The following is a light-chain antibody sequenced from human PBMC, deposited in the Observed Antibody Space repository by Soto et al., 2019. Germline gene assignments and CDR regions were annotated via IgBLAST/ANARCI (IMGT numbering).Light chain of an antibody. CDR2: GAS. CDR3: QQLNSYPIT. CDR1: QSVSNN. J-gene: IGKJ5*01. Sequence: EVVMTQSPATLSVSPGERVSLSCGASQSVSNNVAWYRQKPGQAPRLLIYGASTRATGVPARFTGSESGTEFTLTISSLQSEDFATYYCQQLNSYPITFGQGTRLEIK. V-gene: IGKV3-15*01.